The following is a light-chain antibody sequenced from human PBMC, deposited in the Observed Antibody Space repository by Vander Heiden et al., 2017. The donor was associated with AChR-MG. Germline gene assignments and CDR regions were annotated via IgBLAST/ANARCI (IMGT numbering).Light chain of an antibody. CDR3: QQYKDYPLT. CDR2: AAS. Sequence: DIQMPQSPTSLSASVGDSVTITCRASQGINFYLAWFQQIPGKAPKSLIYAASTLRSGVPSKFSGSGSGTDFTLTISSLQPEDAATYYCQQYKDYPLTFGGGTKIEIK. J-gene: IGKJ4*01. V-gene: IGKV1-16*02. CDR1: QGINFY.